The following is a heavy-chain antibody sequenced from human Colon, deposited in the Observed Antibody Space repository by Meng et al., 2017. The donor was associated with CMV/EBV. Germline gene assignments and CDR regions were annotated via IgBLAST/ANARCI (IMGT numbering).Heavy chain of an antibody. CDR2: ISGSGGST. V-gene: IGHV3-23*01. J-gene: IGHJ6*02. CDR3: ATVVRFPVVGQYYYHGVDV. D-gene: IGHD3-3*01. Sequence: GESLKISCAASGFTFSSYDMSWVRQAPGKGLEWVSSISGSGGSTYYADSVKGRFTISRANSKNMLYLQMHSLRAEDTAVYYYATVVRFPVVGQYYYHGVDVWGQGTTVTVSS. CDR1: GFTFSSYD.